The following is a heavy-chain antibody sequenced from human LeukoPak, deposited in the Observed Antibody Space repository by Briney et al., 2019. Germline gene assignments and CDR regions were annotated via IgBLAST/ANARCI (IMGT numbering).Heavy chain of an antibody. CDR1: GFAFSSLA. J-gene: IGHJ6*02. CDR2: ISDSGGST. D-gene: IGHD2-15*01. V-gene: IGHV3-64D*09. Sequence: PGGSLRLSCAASGFAFSSLAMGWVRQAPGKGLEYVSVISDSGGSTYYADSVKGRFTISRDNSKNTLYLQMSSLRAEDTAVYFCVRGYSFGPYGMDVWGQGTTVTVFS. CDR3: VRGYSFGPYGMDV.